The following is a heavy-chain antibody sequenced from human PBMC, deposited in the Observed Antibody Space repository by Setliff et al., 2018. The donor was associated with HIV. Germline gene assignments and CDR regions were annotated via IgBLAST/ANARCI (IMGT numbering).Heavy chain of an antibody. CDR3: ARRHSGSPYYFDY. V-gene: IGHV4-4*02. CDR2: IYHSGST. CDR1: GDSIDSPHC. D-gene: IGHD6-19*01. J-gene: IGHJ4*02. Sequence: SETLSLTCTVSGDSIDSPHCWSWVRQSLEKGLEWIGEIYHSGSTNYNPFFKSRVTISVDTSKNQFSLKLSSVTAADTAVYYCARRHSGSPYYFDYWGQGTLVTVSS.